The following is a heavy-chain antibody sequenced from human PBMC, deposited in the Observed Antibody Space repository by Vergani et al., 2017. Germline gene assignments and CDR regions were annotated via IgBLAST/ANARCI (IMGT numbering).Heavy chain of an antibody. CDR3: AKDRYSYGYGGIDY. Sequence: EVQLLESGGGLVQPGGSLRLSCAASGFTFDDYAMHWVRHAPGKGLEWVSGISWNSGSIGYADSVKGRFTISRDNAKNSLYLQMNSLRAEDTALYYCAKDRYSYGYGGIDYWGQGTLVTVSS. D-gene: IGHD5-18*01. V-gene: IGHV3-9*01. CDR2: ISWNSGSI. J-gene: IGHJ4*02. CDR1: GFTFDDYA.